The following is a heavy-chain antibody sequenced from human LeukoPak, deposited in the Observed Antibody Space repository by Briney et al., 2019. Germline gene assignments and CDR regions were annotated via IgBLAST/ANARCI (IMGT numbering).Heavy chain of an antibody. D-gene: IGHD1-1*01. V-gene: IGHV4-34*01. Sequence: SETLSLTCAAYGGSFSGYYWSWIRQPPGKGLEWIGEINHSGSTNYNPSLKSRVTISVDTSKNQFSLKLSSVTAADTAVYYCARGRFRVQNPKTREFDYWGQGTLVTVSS. CDR2: INHSGST. J-gene: IGHJ4*02. CDR3: ARGRFRVQNPKTREFDY. CDR1: GGSFSGYY.